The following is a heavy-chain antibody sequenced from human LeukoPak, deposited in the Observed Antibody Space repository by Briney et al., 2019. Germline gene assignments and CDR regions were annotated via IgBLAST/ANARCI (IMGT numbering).Heavy chain of an antibody. J-gene: IGHJ6*04. Sequence: SQTRSLTCAISRDSVSINSAAWKWIRKSPSRGLEWLGRTYYRSKWYNDYAVSVKSRITINPDTSKNQFSLQLNSVTPEDTAVYYCARQYGSGSPNSYYYSYYGMDVWGKGTTVTVSS. CDR2: TYYRSKWYN. CDR3: ARQYGSGSPNSYYYSYYGMDV. D-gene: IGHD3-10*01. CDR1: RDSVSINSAA. V-gene: IGHV6-1*01.